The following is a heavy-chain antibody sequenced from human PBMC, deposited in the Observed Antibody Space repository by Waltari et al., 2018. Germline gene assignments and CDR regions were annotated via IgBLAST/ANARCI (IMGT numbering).Heavy chain of an antibody. Sequence: EVQLVETGGGLIQPGGSLRLSCAASGFTVSRNYMNWVRQAPGTGQGWVSVIYTRGSTYYAASVKGRFTISRDISKNTWYLQMNSLRGEDTAVYYCARDGGLHYDSSGSSEYLQDWGQGTLVTVSS. CDR1: GFTVSRNY. V-gene: IGHV3-53*02. CDR3: ARDGGLHYDSSGSSEYLQD. J-gene: IGHJ1*01. D-gene: IGHD3-22*01. CDR2: IYTRGST.